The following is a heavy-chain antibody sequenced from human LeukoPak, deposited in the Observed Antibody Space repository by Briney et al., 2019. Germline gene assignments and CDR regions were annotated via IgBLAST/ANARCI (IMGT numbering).Heavy chain of an antibody. CDR2: IIPIFGTA. V-gene: IGHV1-69*13. Sequence: ASVKVSCKASGYTFTSYAISWVRQAPGQGLEWMGGIIPIFGTANYAQKFQGRVTITADESTSTAYMELSSLRSEDTAVYYCARARIGYYGSGSYFFGYWGQGTLVTVSS. J-gene: IGHJ4*02. CDR1: GYTFTSYA. D-gene: IGHD3-10*01. CDR3: ARARIGYYGSGSYFFGY.